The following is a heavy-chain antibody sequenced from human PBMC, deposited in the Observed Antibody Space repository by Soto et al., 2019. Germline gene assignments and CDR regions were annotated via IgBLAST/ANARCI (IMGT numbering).Heavy chain of an antibody. CDR2: VWSIGNIK. CDR3: ARIQLDTIMALEY. D-gene: IGHD1-1*01. V-gene: IGHV3-33*01. Sequence: QVQLVESGGGVVQPGGSLRLSCAASGFTFAAYGFHWVRQAPGKGLEWVAVVWSIGNIKYYADSVKGRLTISRDSSKSALNLQMNSLRADDTAVYYCARIQLDTIMALEYCGQGTLVTVSS. J-gene: IGHJ4*02. CDR1: GFTFAAYG.